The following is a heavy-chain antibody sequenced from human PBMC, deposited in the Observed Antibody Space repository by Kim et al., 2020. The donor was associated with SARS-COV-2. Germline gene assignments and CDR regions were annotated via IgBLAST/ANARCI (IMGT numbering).Heavy chain of an antibody. Sequence: SETLSLTCTVSGGSISSSSYYWGWIRQPPGKGLEWIGSIYYSGSTYYNPSLKSRVTISVDTSKNQFSLKLSSVTAADTAVYYCARPIAAGYGMDVWGQGTTVTVSS. CDR2: IYYSGST. D-gene: IGHD6-13*01. J-gene: IGHJ6*02. CDR3: ARPIAAGYGMDV. CDR1: GGSISSSSYY. V-gene: IGHV4-39*01.